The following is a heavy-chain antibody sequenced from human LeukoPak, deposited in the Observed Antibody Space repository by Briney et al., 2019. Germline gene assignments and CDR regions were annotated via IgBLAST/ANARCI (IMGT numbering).Heavy chain of an antibody. D-gene: IGHD2/OR15-2a*01. CDR1: GGSISSCGYS. J-gene: IGHJ4*02. CDR3: AGHHPRNTVDF. V-gene: IGHV4-30-2*01. Sequence: SETLSLTCAVSGGSISSCGYSWSWIRQPPGKGLEWIGYIYHSGSTYYNPSLKSRVTISVDRSKNQFSLKLSSVTAADTAVYYCAGHHPRNTVDFWGQGTLVTVSS. CDR2: IYHSGST.